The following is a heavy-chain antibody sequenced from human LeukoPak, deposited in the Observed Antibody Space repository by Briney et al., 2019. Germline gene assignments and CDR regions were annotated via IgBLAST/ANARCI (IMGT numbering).Heavy chain of an antibody. CDR2: ISFDGTNK. D-gene: IGHD6-19*01. J-gene: IGHJ6*02. CDR1: GFSFSNYA. V-gene: IGHV3-30-3*01. CDR3: VREVAVSGTENGAFNV. Sequence: ARSLRLSCAASGFSFSNYAMHWVRQAPGKGLEWVAVISFDGTNKYYADSVKGRLTISRDNSENTLHLQMNSLRAEDTAVYFCVREVAVSGTENGAFNVWGPGTTVTVSS.